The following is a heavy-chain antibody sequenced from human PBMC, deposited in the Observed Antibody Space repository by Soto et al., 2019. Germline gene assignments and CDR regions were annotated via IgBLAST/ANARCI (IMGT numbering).Heavy chain of an antibody. CDR3: ASGAHYIWNG. V-gene: IGHV4-4*02. CDR2: IHHTGIT. Sequence: QVLLQESGPGLVSPSGTLSLTCTVSGDFLDDSRWWSWVRQPPGKGLEWVGEIHHTGITNYIPSLKSRVTMSVDKNKNQVTLEVYSVTAADTDVYYCASGAHYIWNGWGPGTLVTVSS. J-gene: IGHJ4*02. D-gene: IGHD3-9*01. CDR1: GDFLDDSRW.